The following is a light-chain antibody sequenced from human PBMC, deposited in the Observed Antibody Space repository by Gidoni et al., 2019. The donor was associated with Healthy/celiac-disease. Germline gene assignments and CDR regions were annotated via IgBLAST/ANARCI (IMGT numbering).Light chain of an antibody. Sequence: DIVLTQSPAPLSLSPGERATLSCRASQSISSYLDWYQQKPGQAPRLLIYDASNRETGIPARFSGSGSGTDFTLTISSLEPEDFATYYCQQRSNWPLTFGGGTKVEIK. V-gene: IGKV3-11*01. CDR1: QSISSY. J-gene: IGKJ4*01. CDR2: DAS. CDR3: QQRSNWPLT.